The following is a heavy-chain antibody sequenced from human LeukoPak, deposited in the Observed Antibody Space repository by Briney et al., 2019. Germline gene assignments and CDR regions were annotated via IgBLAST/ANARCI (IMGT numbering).Heavy chain of an antibody. J-gene: IGHJ5*02. Sequence: PGRSLRLSCAASGFTFSSYGMHWVRQAPGKGLEWVAVISYDGSNKYYADSVKGRSTISRDNSKNTLYLQMNSLRAEDTAVYYCAKGTQQLVLGWFDPWGQGTLVTVSS. CDR3: AKGTQQLVLGWFDP. D-gene: IGHD6-13*01. CDR2: ISYDGSNK. CDR1: GFTFSSYG. V-gene: IGHV3-30*18.